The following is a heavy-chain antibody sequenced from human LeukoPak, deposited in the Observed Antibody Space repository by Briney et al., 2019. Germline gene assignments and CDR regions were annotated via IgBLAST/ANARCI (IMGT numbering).Heavy chain of an antibody. V-gene: IGHV4-4*02. J-gene: IGHJ6*03. CDR1: GDSMSSIDW. Sequence: SGTLSLTCAVSGDSMSSIDWWSWVRQPPGKGLEWIGEIHDTGSTNYNPSLKSRVTISVDTSKNQFSLKLSSVTAADTAVYYCARVSYYYDSSGYYYYMDVWGKGTTVTISS. CDR3: ARVSYYYDSSGYYYYMDV. CDR2: IHDTGST. D-gene: IGHD3-22*01.